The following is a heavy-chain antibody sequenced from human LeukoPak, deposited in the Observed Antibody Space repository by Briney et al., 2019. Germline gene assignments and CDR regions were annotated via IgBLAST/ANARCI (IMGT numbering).Heavy chain of an antibody. CDR1: GYIFTGYY. J-gene: IGHJ4*02. CDR2: FYPNSGST. V-gene: IGHV1-2*02. D-gene: IGHD3-10*01. Sequence: ASVTLSCKASGYIFTGYYMHWMRQAPGQGLEWMGYFYPNSGSTNYAQRFQGRVTMTWDTSISTAYMELTSLRSDDTAVYYCAREPSGSGSFDYWGQGALVTVSS. CDR3: AREPSGSGSFDY.